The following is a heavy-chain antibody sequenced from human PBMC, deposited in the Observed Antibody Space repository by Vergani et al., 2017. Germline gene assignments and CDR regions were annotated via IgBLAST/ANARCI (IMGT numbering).Heavy chain of an antibody. CDR3: AKDSGSSWDNYNDY. CDR1: GFTFSSYW. Sequence: EVQLVESGGGLVQPGGSLRLSCAASGFTFSSYWMSWVRQAPGKGLEWVANIKQDGSEKYYVDSVKGRFTISRDNSKNTLYLQMNSLRAEDTAVYYCAKDSGSSWDNYNDYWGQGTLVTVSS. D-gene: IGHD6-13*01. J-gene: IGHJ4*02. CDR2: IKQDGSEK. V-gene: IGHV3-7*01.